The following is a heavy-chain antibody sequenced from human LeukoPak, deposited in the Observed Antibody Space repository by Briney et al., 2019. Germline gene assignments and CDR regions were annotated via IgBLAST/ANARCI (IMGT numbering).Heavy chain of an antibody. J-gene: IGHJ4*02. Sequence: ASVKVSCKASGYTFTTYAMNWVRQAPGQGLEWMGWINTNTGNPTYAQGFTGRFVFSLDTSVSTAYLQISSLKAEDTAVYYCARDLGYYYDSSGYYPDYWGQGTLVTVSS. V-gene: IGHV7-4-1*02. CDR2: INTNTGNP. CDR1: GYTFTTYA. CDR3: ARDLGYYYDSSGYYPDY. D-gene: IGHD3-22*01.